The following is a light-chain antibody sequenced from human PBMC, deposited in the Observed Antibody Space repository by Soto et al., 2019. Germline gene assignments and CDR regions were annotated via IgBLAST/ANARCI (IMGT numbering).Light chain of an antibody. Sequence: QSVLTQPPSASATPGQMVTISCSGNSSNIGSNYVYWYQQIPGTAPKLLIFNNNQRPSGVPDRFSGSKSGTSASLAISGLRSGDEADYHCAAWDDSLSGQVFGGGTKLTVL. CDR3: AAWDDSLSGQV. CDR1: SSNIGSNY. CDR2: NNN. J-gene: IGLJ3*02. V-gene: IGLV1-47*02.